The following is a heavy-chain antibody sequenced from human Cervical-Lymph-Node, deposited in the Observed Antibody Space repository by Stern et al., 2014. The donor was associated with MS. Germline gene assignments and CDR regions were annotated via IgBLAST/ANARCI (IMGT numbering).Heavy chain of an antibody. CDR3: AHIDGAKVSDY. CDR1: GFSLRSSGVG. CDR2: VYLDDDK. V-gene: IGHV2-5*02. D-gene: IGHD4-17*01. J-gene: IGHJ4*02. Sequence: QVTLRESGPTLVKPTQNLTLTCTFSGFSLRSSGVGVGWIRQPPGKALEWLALVYLDDDKRYSPSLKSSLTITKDTSKNQVVLTMTNMDPVDTATYYCAHIDGAKVSDYWGQGTLVTVSS.